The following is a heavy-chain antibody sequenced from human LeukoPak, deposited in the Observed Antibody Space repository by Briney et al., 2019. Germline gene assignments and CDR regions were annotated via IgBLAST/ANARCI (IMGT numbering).Heavy chain of an antibody. V-gene: IGHV4-59*01. CDR2: IYYSGST. D-gene: IGHD1-1*01. CDR3: ARSRGPTGTCYFDY. Sequence: SETLSLTCTVPGGSISSYYWSWIRQPPGKGLEWIGYIYYSGSTNYNPSLKSRVTISVDTSKNQFSLKLSSVTAADTAVYYCARSRGPTGTCYFDYWGQGTLVTVSS. CDR1: GGSISSYY. J-gene: IGHJ4*02.